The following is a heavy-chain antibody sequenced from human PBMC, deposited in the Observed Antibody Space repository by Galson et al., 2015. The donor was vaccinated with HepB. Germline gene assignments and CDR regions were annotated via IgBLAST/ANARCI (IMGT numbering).Heavy chain of an antibody. CDR1: GGSVSNYG. D-gene: IGHD4-23*01. CDR2: IIPIFGRA. J-gene: IGHJ3*01. V-gene: IGHV1-69*06. CDR3: ARGHEYGGNSDAFEF. Sequence: SVKVSCKVSGGSVSNYGIDWVRQAPGQGPEWMGAIIPIFGRADPAQKFLGRVTLTADTSTNTVYMELNSLRSEDTAVYYCARGHEYGGNSDAFEFWGQGTMIVVSS.